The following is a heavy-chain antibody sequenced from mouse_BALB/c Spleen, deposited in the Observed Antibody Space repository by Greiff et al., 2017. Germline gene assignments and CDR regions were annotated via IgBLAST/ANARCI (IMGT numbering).Heavy chain of an antibody. CDR2: ISSGGSYT. CDR3: ARRGLITTAPEFAY. D-gene: IGHD1-1*01. CDR1: GFTFSSYA. J-gene: IGHJ3*01. V-gene: IGHV5-9-4*01. Sequence: EVMLVESGGGLVKPGGSLKLSCAASGFTFSSYAMSWVRQSPEKRLEWVAEISSGGSYTYYPDTVTGRFTISRDNAKNTLYLEMSSLRSEDTAMYYCARRGLITTAPEFAYWGQGTLVTVSA.